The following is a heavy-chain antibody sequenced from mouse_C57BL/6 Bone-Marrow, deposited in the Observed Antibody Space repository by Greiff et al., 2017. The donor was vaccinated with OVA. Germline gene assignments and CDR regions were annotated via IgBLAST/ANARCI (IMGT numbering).Heavy chain of an antibody. D-gene: IGHD1-1*01. V-gene: IGHV1-15*01. CDR1: GYTFTDYE. J-gene: IGHJ1*03. Sequence: QVQLQQSGAELVRPGASVTLSCKASGYTFTDYEMHWVKQTPVHGLEWIGAIDPETGGTAYNQKFKGKAILTADKSSSTAYMELRSLTSEDSAVYYCTREGGGDFITTVREYFDVWGTGTTVTVSS. CDR3: TREGGGDFITTVREYFDV. CDR2: IDPETGGT.